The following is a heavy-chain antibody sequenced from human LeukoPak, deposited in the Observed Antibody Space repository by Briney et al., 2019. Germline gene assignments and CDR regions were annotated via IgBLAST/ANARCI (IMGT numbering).Heavy chain of an antibody. Sequence: GGSLRLPCAASGFTLSSYAMSWVRQAPGKGLEWVSGISGSGGSTYYAVSVKGRFTISRGNSKNTLYLQMNSLRAEDTAVYYCAKYSSSFGYWGQGTLVTVSS. D-gene: IGHD6-6*01. CDR1: GFTLSSYA. CDR2: ISGSGGST. V-gene: IGHV3-23*01. J-gene: IGHJ4*02. CDR3: AKYSSSFGY.